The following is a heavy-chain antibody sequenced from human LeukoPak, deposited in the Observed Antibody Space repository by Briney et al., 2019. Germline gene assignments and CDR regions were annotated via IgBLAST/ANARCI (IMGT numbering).Heavy chain of an antibody. J-gene: IGHJ4*02. Sequence: PGGSLRLSCAASGFTFSTYEINWVRQAPGKGLEWVSYTTTGGSTIYHADSVKGRFTISRDNAKNSLYLQMNSLRAEDTAVYYCASRSPSLPWAFDYWGQGTLVTVSS. CDR2: TTTGGSTI. V-gene: IGHV3-48*03. CDR3: ASRSPSLPWAFDY. D-gene: IGHD1-26*01. CDR1: GFTFSTYE.